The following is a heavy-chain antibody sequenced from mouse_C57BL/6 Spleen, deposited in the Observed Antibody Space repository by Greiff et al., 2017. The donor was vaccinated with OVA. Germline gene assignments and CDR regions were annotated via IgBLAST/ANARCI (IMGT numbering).Heavy chain of an antibody. V-gene: IGHV1-15*01. J-gene: IGHJ4*01. CDR1: GYTFTDYE. CDR3: TRGGNDDYAMDY. Sequence: QVQLQQSGAELVRPGASVTLSCKASGYTFTDYEMHWVKQTPVHGLEWIGAIDPESGGTAYNQKFKGKAILTADKSSSTAYMELRSLTSEDSAVCYCTRGGNDDYAMDYWGQGTSVTVSS. D-gene: IGHD2-2*01. CDR2: IDPESGGT.